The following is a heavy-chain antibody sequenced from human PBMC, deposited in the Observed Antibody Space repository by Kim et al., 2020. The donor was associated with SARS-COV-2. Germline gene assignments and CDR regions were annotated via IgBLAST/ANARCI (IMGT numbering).Heavy chain of an antibody. CDR3: AKSRAFGIPQWSHLDT. J-gene: IGHJ5*01. Sequence: GGSLRLSCVGSGFTFAATTLHWVRQAPGKGLEYVSGINTNGNNIWYADSVRGRVTTSRDNSKNTVYLQMDSLTSDDTAVYYCAKSRAFGIPQWSHLDTWG. CDR1: GFTFAATT. V-gene: IGHV3-64*02. D-gene: IGHD6-19*01. CDR2: INTNGNNI.